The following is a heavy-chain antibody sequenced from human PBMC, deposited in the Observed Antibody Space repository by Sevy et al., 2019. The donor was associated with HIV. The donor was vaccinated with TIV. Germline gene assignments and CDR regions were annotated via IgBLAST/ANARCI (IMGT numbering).Heavy chain of an antibody. J-gene: IGHJ6*02. CDR3: AGGGSGSEDYYYGMVV. CDR1: EFTFSNYA. V-gene: IGHV3-30-3*01. CDR2: ISYDGVNK. D-gene: IGHD3-10*01. Sequence: GGSLRLSCAASEFTFSNYAMRWVRQAPGKGLEWVALISYDGVNKYYADSVKGRFTISRDNSKNTVYLQMNSVRAEDTAVYYCAGGGSGSEDYYYGMVVWGQGTTVTVSS.